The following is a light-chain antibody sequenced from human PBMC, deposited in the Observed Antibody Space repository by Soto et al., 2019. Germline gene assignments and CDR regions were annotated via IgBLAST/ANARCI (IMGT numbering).Light chain of an antibody. CDR1: QGVSNY. J-gene: IGKJ2*01. Sequence: DIQLTQSPSFLSASVGDRVTITCRASQGVSNYLAWYQQKPGKAPKLLIYSASTLQSGVPSRLSGSGAGTDVTLTIGSLQPEDFATYYCQQLNSYPPYTFGQGTQLEIK. CDR3: QQLNSYPPYT. CDR2: SAS. V-gene: IGKV1-9*01.